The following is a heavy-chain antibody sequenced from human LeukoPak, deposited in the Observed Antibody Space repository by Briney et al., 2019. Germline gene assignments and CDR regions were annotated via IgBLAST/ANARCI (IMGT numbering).Heavy chain of an antibody. J-gene: IGHJ5*02. D-gene: IGHD3-22*01. CDR3: ARDGDSSGYGNWFDP. CDR1: GFTFSSYA. Sequence: PGRSLRLSCAASGFTFSSYAMHWVRQAPGKGLEWVAVISYDGSNKYYADSVKGRFTISRDNSKNTLYLQMNSLRAEDTAVYYCARDGDSSGYGNWFDPWGQGTLVTVSS. CDR2: ISYDGSNK. V-gene: IGHV3-30-3*01.